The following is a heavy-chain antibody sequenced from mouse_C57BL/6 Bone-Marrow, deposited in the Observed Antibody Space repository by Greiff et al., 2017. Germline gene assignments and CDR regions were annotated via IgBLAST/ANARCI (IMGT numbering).Heavy chain of an antibody. CDR1: GYSFTSYC. D-gene: IGHD1-1*01. CDR2: LYPGSCNT. V-gene: IGHV1-66*01. J-gene: IGHJ2*01. CDR3: ATLRWDY. Sequence: VQLQESGPELVKPGASVKISCTASGYSFTSYCIPWVKQRPGQGLEWIGWLYPGSCNTQYTEKFKGQATLTADTSSSTAYLQLSSLTSEDSAVYYCATLRWDYWGQGTTLTVSS.